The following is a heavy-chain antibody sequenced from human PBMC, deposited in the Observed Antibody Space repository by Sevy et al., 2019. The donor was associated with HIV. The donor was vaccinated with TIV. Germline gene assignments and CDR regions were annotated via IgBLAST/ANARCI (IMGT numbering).Heavy chain of an antibody. Sequence: GGSLRLSCAASGFTFNNAWMNWVRQAPGKGLEWVGRIKSQTDGGTTEYAAPVKGRFTISRDDSKNTLYLQMNSLKTEDTAVYYCTTDTTGVLYYFDYWGQGTLVTVSS. CDR3: TTDTTGVLYYFDY. V-gene: IGHV3-15*01. CDR2: IKSQTDGGTT. D-gene: IGHD7-27*01. J-gene: IGHJ4*02. CDR1: GFTFNNAW.